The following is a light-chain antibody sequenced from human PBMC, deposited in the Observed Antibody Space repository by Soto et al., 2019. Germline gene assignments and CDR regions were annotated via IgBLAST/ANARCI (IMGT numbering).Light chain of an antibody. CDR3: QQSYSTPLA. Sequence: DIQMTQSPSSLSASVGDRVTITCRASQSISSISSYLNWYQQKPGKAPKLLIYAASSLQSGVPPRFSGSGSGTDFTLTISSLQPEDFATYYCQQSYSTPLAFGQGTKVEIK. CDR1: QSISSISSY. CDR2: AAS. J-gene: IGKJ1*01. V-gene: IGKV1-39*01.